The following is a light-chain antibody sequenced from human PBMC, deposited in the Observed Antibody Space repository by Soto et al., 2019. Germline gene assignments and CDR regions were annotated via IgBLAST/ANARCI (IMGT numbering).Light chain of an antibody. CDR2: GTF. Sequence: EIVLTQSPGTLSLSPGKRATLSCRASQSLGTTDLVWYQQRSGQPPRLVIHGTFSTASGIPARFSGGGSGTXXXXXXXXLEPXDSXXXXXXXYGSLPYTFGRGTRLEIQ. V-gene: IGKV3-20*01. CDR3: XXYGSLPYT. CDR1: QSLGTTD. J-gene: IGKJ5*01.